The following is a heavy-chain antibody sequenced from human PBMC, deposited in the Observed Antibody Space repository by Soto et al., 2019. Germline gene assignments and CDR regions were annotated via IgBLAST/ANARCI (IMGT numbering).Heavy chain of an antibody. J-gene: IGHJ4*02. CDR3: ARGGNCGGDCYSFDY. CDR1: GGSISSGDYY. V-gene: IGHV4-30-4*01. D-gene: IGHD2-21*02. CDR2: IYYSGST. Sequence: SETLSLTCTVSGGSISSGDYYWSWIRQPPGKGLEWIGYIYYSGSTYYNPSLKSRVTISVDTSKNQFSLKLSSVTAADTAVYYCARGGNCGGDCYSFDYWGQGTQVTVSS.